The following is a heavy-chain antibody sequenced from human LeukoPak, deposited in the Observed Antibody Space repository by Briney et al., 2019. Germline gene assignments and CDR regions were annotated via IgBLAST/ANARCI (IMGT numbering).Heavy chain of an antibody. J-gene: IGHJ5*02. Sequence: SETLSLTCAVSGGSFSDYYWSWIRQSPIKGLEWIGEINHSGSTHYNPSLKSRVTISADTSKNQFSLNLRSVTAADTAVYYCARLLSPGWFDPWGQGTLVTVSS. V-gene: IGHV4-34*01. D-gene: IGHD2/OR15-2a*01. CDR1: GGSFSDYY. CDR2: INHSGST. CDR3: ARLLSPGWFDP.